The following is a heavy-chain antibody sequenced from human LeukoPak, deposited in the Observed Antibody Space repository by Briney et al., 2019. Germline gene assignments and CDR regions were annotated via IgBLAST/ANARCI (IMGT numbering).Heavy chain of an antibody. CDR2: IIPIFGTA. J-gene: IGHJ3*02. CDR1: GGTFSSYA. D-gene: IGHD4-17*01. V-gene: IGHV1-69*13. CDR3: TTVTTSPNAFDI. Sequence: ASVKVSCKAFGGTFSSYAISWVRQAPGQGLEWMGGIIPIFGTANYAQKFQGRVTITADESTSTAYMELSSLRSEDTAVYYCTTVTTSPNAFDIWGQGTMVTVSS.